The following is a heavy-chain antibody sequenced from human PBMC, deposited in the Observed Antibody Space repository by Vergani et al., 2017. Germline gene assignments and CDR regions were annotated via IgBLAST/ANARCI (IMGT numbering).Heavy chain of an antibody. Sequence: QVQLVESGGGVVQPGRSLRLSCAASGFTFSSYAMHCVRQAPGKGLEWVAVISYDGSNKYYADSVKGRFTISRDKSKNTLYLKMNSLRAEDTAVYYCARGASGDYVSSFDYWGQGTLVTVSS. CDR3: ARGASGDYVSSFDY. D-gene: IGHD4-17*01. V-gene: IGHV3-30-3*01. J-gene: IGHJ4*02. CDR2: ISYDGSNK. CDR1: GFTFSSYA.